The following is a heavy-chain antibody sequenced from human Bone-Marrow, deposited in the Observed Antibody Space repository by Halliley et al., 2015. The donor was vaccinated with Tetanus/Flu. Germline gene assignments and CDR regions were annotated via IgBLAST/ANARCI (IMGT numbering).Heavy chain of an antibody. D-gene: IGHD4-4*01. J-gene: IGHJ4*02. V-gene: IGHV1-18*01. CDR1: GYTFTDYG. CDR2: VSSYNGNT. CDR3: ARDIGKATDPGSY. Sequence: QLVQSGAEVKKPGASLRVSCKTSGYTFTDYGISWVRQAPGQGLEWMGWVSSYNGNTRYAQSFQGRVTMTTDTSTSTAYMDLRSLRSDDTAVYYCARDIGKATDPGSYWGQGTLVTVSS.